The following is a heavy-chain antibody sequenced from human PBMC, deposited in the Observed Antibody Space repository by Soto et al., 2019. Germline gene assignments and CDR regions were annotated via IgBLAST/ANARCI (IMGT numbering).Heavy chain of an antibody. V-gene: IGHV3-66*01. D-gene: IGHD1-26*01. CDR2: VYSGGNA. Sequence: DVQVVESGGGLVQPGGSLRLSCAVSGFSVSGSYMCGVRQAPGKGLEWVSGVYSGGNAYYADSVKGRFTISRDNSRNTVFLQMTSLSFEATAVYYCARSKVDWGQGTLVTVSS. J-gene: IGHJ4*02. CDR3: ARSKVD. CDR1: GFSVSGSY.